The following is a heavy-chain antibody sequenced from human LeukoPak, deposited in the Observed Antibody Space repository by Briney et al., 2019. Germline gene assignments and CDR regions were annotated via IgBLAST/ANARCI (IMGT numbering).Heavy chain of an antibody. CDR3: ARDRSWGSGYDYYYMDV. Sequence: SETLSLTCTVSGGSISSSSYNWGWIRQPPGKGLEWIGSIYYSGSTYYSPSLKSRVTISLDTSKNQFSLKLSSVTAADTAVYYCARDRSWGSGYDYYYMDVWGKGTTVTVSS. CDR2: IYYSGST. D-gene: IGHD7-27*01. J-gene: IGHJ6*03. V-gene: IGHV4-39*07. CDR1: GGSISSSSYN.